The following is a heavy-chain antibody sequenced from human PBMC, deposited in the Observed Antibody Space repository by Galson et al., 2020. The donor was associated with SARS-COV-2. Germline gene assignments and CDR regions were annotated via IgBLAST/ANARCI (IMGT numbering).Heavy chain of an antibody. CDR3: AHRREGYSLGLVVAGWFDP. Sequence: SGPTLVKPTQTLTLTCTFSGFSLSTSGVGVGWIRQPPGKALEWLALIYWDDDKRYSPSLKSRLTITKDTSKNQVVLTMTNMDPVETATYYGAHRREGYSLGLVVAGWFDPWGQGTLVTVSS. CDR1: GFSLSTSGVG. J-gene: IGHJ5*02. V-gene: IGHV2-5*02. D-gene: IGHD5-18*01. CDR2: IYWDDDK.